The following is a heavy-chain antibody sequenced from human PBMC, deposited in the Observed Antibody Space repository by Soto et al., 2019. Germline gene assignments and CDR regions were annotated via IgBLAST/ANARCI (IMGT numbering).Heavy chain of an antibody. J-gene: IGHJ6*02. Sequence: SETLSLTCTVSGGSIISSTYYWGLIRKAPGKGLEWIGSIYYSGSTHYNPSLKSRVTMSVDTSTNQFSLKLNSVTAADTAVYYCARGKRGSGWTLGNYYYGLDVWGQGTTVT. D-gene: IGHD6-19*01. CDR3: ARGKRGSGWTLGNYYYGLDV. V-gene: IGHV4-39*01. CDR1: GGSIISSTYY. CDR2: IYYSGST.